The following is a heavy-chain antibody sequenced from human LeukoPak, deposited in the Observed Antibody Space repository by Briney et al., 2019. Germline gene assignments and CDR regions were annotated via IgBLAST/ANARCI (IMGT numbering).Heavy chain of an antibody. D-gene: IGHD3-9*01. CDR2: IYYSGST. V-gene: IGHV4-59*08. Sequence: SETLSLTCTVSGGSISSYYWSWIRQPPGKGLEWIGYIYYSGSTNYNPSLKSRVTISVDTSKNQFSLKLSSVTAADTAVYYCARGSRRTYYDILTRPAPFDYWGQGTLVTVSS. CDR3: ARGSRRTYYDILTRPAPFDY. CDR1: GGSISSYY. J-gene: IGHJ4*02.